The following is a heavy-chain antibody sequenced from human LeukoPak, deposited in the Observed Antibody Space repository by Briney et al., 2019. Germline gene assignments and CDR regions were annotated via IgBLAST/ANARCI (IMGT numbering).Heavy chain of an antibody. CDR2: MNPNSGNT. CDR1: GYTFTSYD. Sequence: GASVKVSCKASGYTFTSYDISWVRQATGQGLEWMGWMNPNSGNTGYAQKFQGRVTITRNTSISTAYMELSSLRSEDTAVYYCAIARLIAVAGWFDPWGQGALVTVSS. D-gene: IGHD6-19*01. CDR3: AIARLIAVAGWFDP. V-gene: IGHV1-8*03. J-gene: IGHJ5*02.